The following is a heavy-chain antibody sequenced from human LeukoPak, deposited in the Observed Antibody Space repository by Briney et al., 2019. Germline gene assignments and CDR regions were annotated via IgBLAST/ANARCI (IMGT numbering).Heavy chain of an antibody. D-gene: IGHD3-3*01. CDR3: ARQLPSYYDFWSGYSSMYYFDY. J-gene: IGHJ4*02. Sequence: PSETLSLTCTVSGGSISSSSYYCGWIRQPPGKGLEWIGSIYYSGSTYYNPSLKCRVTISADTSKNQFSLKLSSVTAADTAVYYCARQLPSYYDFWSGYSSMYYFDYWGQGTLVTVSS. V-gene: IGHV4-39*01. CDR2: IYYSGST. CDR1: GGSISSSSYY.